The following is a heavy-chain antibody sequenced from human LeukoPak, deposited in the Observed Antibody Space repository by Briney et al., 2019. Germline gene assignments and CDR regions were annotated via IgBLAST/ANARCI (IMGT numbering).Heavy chain of an antibody. Sequence: SGGSLRLSCAASGFTFDDYGMSWVRLAPGKGLEWVSGINWNGGSTGYADSVKGRFTISRDNAKNSLYLQMNSLRAEDTALYYCAMLRGIAAAGRGGWGQGTLVTVSS. V-gene: IGHV3-20*04. CDR2: INWNGGST. CDR3: AMLRGIAAAGRGG. CDR1: GFTFDDYG. D-gene: IGHD6-13*01. J-gene: IGHJ4*02.